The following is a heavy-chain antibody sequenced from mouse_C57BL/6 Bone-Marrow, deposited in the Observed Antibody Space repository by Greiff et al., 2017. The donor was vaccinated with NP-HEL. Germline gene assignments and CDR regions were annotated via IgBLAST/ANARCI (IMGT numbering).Heavy chain of an antibody. D-gene: IGHD1-1*01. V-gene: IGHV1-55*01. Sequence: QVQLQQPGAELVKPGASVKMSCKASGYTFTSYWITWVKQRPGQGLEWIGDTSPGRGSTHHNEQFKSKATLTVHTSSSTAYMQRSSLTSEDSAVYYCARGGISAVVVDYWGQGTTLTVSA. CDR3: ARGGISAVVVDY. CDR2: TSPGRGST. J-gene: IGHJ2*01. CDR1: GYTFTSYW.